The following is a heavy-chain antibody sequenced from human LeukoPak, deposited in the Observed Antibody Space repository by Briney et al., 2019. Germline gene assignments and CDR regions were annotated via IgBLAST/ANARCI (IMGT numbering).Heavy chain of an antibody. V-gene: IGHV3-21*01. Sequence: GGSLRLSCAASGFTFSTYSMNWVRQAPGKGLEWVSSITSSSNFIYYADSVKGRFTISRDNAKNSQYLQMNSLRAEDTTVYYCARAKGAVAGVFDYWGQGTLVTVSS. J-gene: IGHJ4*02. CDR3: ARAKGAVAGVFDY. CDR2: ITSSSNFI. D-gene: IGHD6-19*01. CDR1: GFTFSTYS.